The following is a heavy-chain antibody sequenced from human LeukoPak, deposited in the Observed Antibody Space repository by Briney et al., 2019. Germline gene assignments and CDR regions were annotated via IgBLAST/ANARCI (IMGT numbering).Heavy chain of an antibody. CDR2: IIPILGIA. CDR3: ARGSITMVRGTSLYYYGMDV. V-gene: IGHV1-69*04. Sequence: SVKVSCKASGGTFSSYAISWVRQAPGQGLEWMGRIIPILGIANYAQKFQGRVMITADKSTSTAYMELSSLRSEDTAVYYCARGSITMVRGTSLYYYGMDVWGQGTTVTVSS. D-gene: IGHD3-10*01. CDR1: GGTFSSYA. J-gene: IGHJ6*02.